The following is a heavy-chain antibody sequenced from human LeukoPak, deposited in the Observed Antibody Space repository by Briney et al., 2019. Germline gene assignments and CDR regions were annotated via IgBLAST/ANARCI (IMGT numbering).Heavy chain of an antibody. CDR1: GYTFTSYG. D-gene: IGHD6-13*01. Sequence: ASVKVSCKASGYTFTSYGISWVRQAPGQGLEWMGWISAYNGNTNYAQKLQGRVTMTTDTSTSTAYMELSSLRSEDTAVYYCARDLPRAAAGREKFDYWGQGTLVTVSS. V-gene: IGHV1-18*01. CDR3: ARDLPRAAAGREKFDY. CDR2: ISAYNGNT. J-gene: IGHJ4*02.